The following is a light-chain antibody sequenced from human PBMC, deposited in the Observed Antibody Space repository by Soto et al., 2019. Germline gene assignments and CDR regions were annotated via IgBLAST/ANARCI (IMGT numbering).Light chain of an antibody. CDR1: QSVDIN. CDR2: GAS. CDR3: QQYRNWPRT. Sequence: EIVMTHSPSTLSVSPLERATLSFMASQSVDINLAWYQQRPGQAPRLLVYGASTKATDMPGRFSGRGSGTEFTLTINNLQSEDFAVYYCQQYRNWPRTFGQGTKVDIK. V-gene: IGKV3-15*01. J-gene: IGKJ1*01.